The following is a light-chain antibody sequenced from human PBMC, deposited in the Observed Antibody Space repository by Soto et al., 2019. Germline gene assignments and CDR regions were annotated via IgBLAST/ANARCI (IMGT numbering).Light chain of an antibody. CDR1: QSVSSAY. V-gene: IGKV3-20*01. CDR2: AAS. Sequence: EIVLTQSPGTLSLSPGERATLSCRASQSVSSAYLAWYQHKPGQPPTLLIYAASIRVTGIPDRFSGSGSGTDFTLPISRLEPEDFAVYYCQQYGSSSTWTFGQGTKVEIK. CDR3: QQYGSSSTWT. J-gene: IGKJ1*01.